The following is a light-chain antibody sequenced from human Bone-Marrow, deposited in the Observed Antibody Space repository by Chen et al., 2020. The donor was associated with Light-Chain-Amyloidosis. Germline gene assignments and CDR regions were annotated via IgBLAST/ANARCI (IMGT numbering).Light chain of an antibody. CDR1: NIGSTS. J-gene: IGLJ3*02. CDR2: DDS. V-gene: IGLV3-21*02. CDR3: QVWDMSSDRPV. Sequence: SYVLTQPYSVSVAPGQTATIARGGNNIGSTSVHWYQQTPGQAPLLVVYDDSDPPSGIPERLSGSNSGNTATLTISRVEAGDEADYYCQVWDMSSDRPVFGGGTKLTVL.